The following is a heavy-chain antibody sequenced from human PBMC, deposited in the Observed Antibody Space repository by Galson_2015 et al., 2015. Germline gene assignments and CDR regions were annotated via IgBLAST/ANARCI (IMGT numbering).Heavy chain of an antibody. D-gene: IGHD1/OR15-1a*01. CDR3: VRGSGTPDY. J-gene: IGHJ4*02. V-gene: IGHV3-64*02. CDR1: GFTFRHFA. CDR2: ISDNGGST. Sequence: SLRLSCAASGFTFRHFAMHWVRQAPRKGLESVSAISDNGGSTYYVDSVKGRFRISRDNSKSTLYLQMGSLRTEDMGVYYCVRGSGTPDYWGQGTLVTVSS.